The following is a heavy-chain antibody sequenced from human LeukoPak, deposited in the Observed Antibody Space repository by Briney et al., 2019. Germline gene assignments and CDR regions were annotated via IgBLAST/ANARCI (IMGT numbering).Heavy chain of an antibody. CDR1: GFTFSSYW. CDR3: GGTGCSGGSCYSDYMHL. V-gene: IGHV3-74*01. D-gene: IGHD2-15*01. Sequence: GGSLRLSCAASGFTFSSYWMHWVRHAPGKGLVWVSRIDSDGSTTHYADSVKGRFTISSDNAKNTVYLQMNSLRAEDTAAYYCGGTGCSGGSCYSDYMHLWGKGPTLSVSS. J-gene: IGHJ6*03. CDR2: IDSDGSTT.